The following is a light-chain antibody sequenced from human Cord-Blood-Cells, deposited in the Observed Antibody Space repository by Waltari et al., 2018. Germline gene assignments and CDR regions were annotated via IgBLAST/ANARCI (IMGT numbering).Light chain of an antibody. Sequence: QSALTQPASVSGSPGQSITISCTGTSSDVGGYNYVSLYQQHPGKAPKLMIYDVSKRPSGVSNRFSGSTSGNTASLTISGLQAEDEADYYCSSYTSSSTPYVFGTGTKVTVL. CDR1: SSDVGGYNY. V-gene: IGLV2-14*01. CDR2: DVS. CDR3: SSYTSSSTPYV. J-gene: IGLJ1*01.